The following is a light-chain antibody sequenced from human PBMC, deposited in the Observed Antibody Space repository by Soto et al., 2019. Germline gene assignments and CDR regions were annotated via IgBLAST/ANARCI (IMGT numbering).Light chain of an antibody. CDR3: QQYNNWLRT. Sequence: EIVMTQSPAILSVSQGEGATLSCRASQSVSSNLAWYQQKPGQAPRLLIYGASTRATGIPARFSGSGSGTEFTLTISSLQSEDFAGYYCQQYNNWLRTVRQGTKV. J-gene: IGKJ1*01. CDR1: QSVSSN. V-gene: IGKV3-15*01. CDR2: GAS.